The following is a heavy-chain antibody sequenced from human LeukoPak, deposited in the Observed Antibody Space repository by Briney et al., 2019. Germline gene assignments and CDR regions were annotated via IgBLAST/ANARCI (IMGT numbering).Heavy chain of an antibody. Sequence: GGSLRLSCVASGNYWMHWVRQAPGKGLVWVSHINSDGSWTSYADSVKGRFTISKDNAKNTLYLQMNSLRAEDTAVYYCTRDWRNLGYDYWGQGTLVTVSS. CDR2: INSDGSWT. CDR1: GNYW. D-gene: IGHD5-12*01. J-gene: IGHJ4*02. V-gene: IGHV3-74*01. CDR3: TRDWRNLGYDY.